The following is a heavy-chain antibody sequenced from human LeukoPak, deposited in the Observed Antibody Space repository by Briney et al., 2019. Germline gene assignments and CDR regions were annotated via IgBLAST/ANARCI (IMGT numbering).Heavy chain of an antibody. D-gene: IGHD4-17*01. CDR1: GGSVSSGSYY. Sequence: SETLSLTCTVSGGSVSSGSYYWSWIRQPPGKGLEWIGYIYYSGSTNYNPSLKSRVTISVDTSKNQFFLKLSSVTAADTAVYYCAREYYGDYYYYYGMDVWGQGTTVTVSS. J-gene: IGHJ6*02. CDR3: AREYYGDYYYYYGMDV. CDR2: IYYSGST. V-gene: IGHV4-61*01.